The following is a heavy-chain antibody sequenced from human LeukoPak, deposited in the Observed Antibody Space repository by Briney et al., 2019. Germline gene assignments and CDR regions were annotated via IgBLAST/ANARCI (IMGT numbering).Heavy chain of an antibody. CDR1: GGSISSYY. V-gene: IGHV4-4*07. J-gene: IGHJ3*02. Sequence: TETLSLTCTVSGGSISSYYWSWIRQPAGKGLEWIGRIYTSGSTNYNPSLKSRVTMSVDTSKNQFSLKLSSVTAADTAVYYCARDLGYDFWSGYSAFDIWGQGTMVTVSS. D-gene: IGHD3-3*01. CDR3: ARDLGYDFWSGYSAFDI. CDR2: IYTSGST.